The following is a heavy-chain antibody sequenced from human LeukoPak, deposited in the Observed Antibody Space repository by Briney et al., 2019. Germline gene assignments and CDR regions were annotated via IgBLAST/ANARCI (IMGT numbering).Heavy chain of an antibody. CDR2: IYPGDSDT. CDR3: ARHHNGLTDY. V-gene: IGHV5-51*01. D-gene: IGHD2-8*01. CDR1: GYSFTNYW. J-gene: IGHJ4*02. Sequence: GESLKISCKASGYSFTNYWIGWVRQMPGKGLEWMGIIYPGDSDTRYSPSFQGQVTISADKSISTTYLQWGSLKASDTAMYYCARHHNGLTDYWGQGTLVTVSS.